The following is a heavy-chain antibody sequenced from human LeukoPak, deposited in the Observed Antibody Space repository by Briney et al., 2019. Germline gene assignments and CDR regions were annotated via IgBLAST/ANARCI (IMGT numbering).Heavy chain of an antibody. J-gene: IGHJ4*02. Sequence: ASVKVSCKASGYTFTTHDINWVRQATGQGLEWMGWISPNNGNTNYAQKLQGRVTMTTDTSTSTAYMELRSLRSDNTAVYYCAREEVPIDYWGQGTLVTVSS. CDR1: GYTFTTHD. CDR3: AREEVPIDY. D-gene: IGHD2-2*01. V-gene: IGHV1-18*01. CDR2: ISPNNGNT.